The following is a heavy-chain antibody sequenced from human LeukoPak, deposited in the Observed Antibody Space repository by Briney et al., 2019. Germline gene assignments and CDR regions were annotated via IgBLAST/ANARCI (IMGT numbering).Heavy chain of an antibody. Sequence: GGSLRLSCAASGFTVSSNYMSWVRQAPGKGLEWVSVIYSGGSTYYADSVKGRFTISRDNSKNTLYLQMNSLRAEDTAVYYCAREDTGYYYGMDVWGQGTTVTVSS. CDR3: AREDTGYYYGMDV. V-gene: IGHV3-53*05. CDR1: GFTVSSNY. CDR2: IYSGGST. J-gene: IGHJ6*02. D-gene: IGHD7-27*01.